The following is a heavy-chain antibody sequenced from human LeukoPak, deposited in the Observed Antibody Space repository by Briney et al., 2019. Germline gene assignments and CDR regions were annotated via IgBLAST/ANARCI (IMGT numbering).Heavy chain of an antibody. CDR3: ARSPHTSGWYGVGY. CDR2: IKQDGSEK. CDR1: GFTFSSYW. Sequence: PGGSLRLSCAASGFTFSSYWMSWVRQAPGKGLEWVANIKQDGSEKYYVDSVKGRFTISRDNAKNSLYLQLNSLRAEDTAVYYCARSPHTSGWYGVGYWGQGTLVTVSS. J-gene: IGHJ4*02. V-gene: IGHV3-7*01. D-gene: IGHD6-19*01.